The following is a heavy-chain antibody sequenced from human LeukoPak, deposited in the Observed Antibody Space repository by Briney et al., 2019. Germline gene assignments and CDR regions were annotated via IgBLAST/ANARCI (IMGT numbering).Heavy chain of an antibody. CDR3: ARAGFGELFPTDY. CDR2: IYYSGST. Sequence: SETLSLTCTVSGGSISSGGYYWSWIRQHPGKGLEWIGYIYYSGSTYYNPSLKSRVTISVDTSKNQFSLKLSSVTAADTAVYYCARAGFGELFPTDYWGQGTLVTVSS. V-gene: IGHV4-31*03. J-gene: IGHJ4*02. D-gene: IGHD3-10*01. CDR1: GGSISSGGYY.